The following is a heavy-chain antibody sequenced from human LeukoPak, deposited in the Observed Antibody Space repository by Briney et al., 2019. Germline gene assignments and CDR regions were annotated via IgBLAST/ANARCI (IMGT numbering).Heavy chain of an antibody. D-gene: IGHD3-22*01. Sequence: SETLSLTCTVSGGSISSYYWSWIRQPPGKGPERIGYIYYSGSTNYNPSLKSRVTISVDTSKNQFSLKLSSLTAADTAAYYCASAHGKYFDSSGYYKLYHDAFDIWGQGTMVTVSS. CDR2: IYYSGST. CDR3: ASAHGKYFDSSGYYKLYHDAFDI. J-gene: IGHJ3*02. V-gene: IGHV4-59*01. CDR1: GGSISSYY.